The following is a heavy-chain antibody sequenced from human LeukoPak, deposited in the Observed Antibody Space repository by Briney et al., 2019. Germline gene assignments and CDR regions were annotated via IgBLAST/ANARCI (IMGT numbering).Heavy chain of an antibody. J-gene: IGHJ4*02. D-gene: IGHD2-2*01. Sequence: ASVKVSCKASGYTFTGYYMHWVRQAPGQGLEWMGWINPNSGGTNYAQKFKGRVTMTRDTSISTAYMELSRLRSDDTAVYYCARDRCSSTSCYSSFDYWGQGTLVTVSS. CDR3: ARDRCSSTSCYSSFDY. CDR1: GYTFTGYY. V-gene: IGHV1-2*02. CDR2: INPNSGGT.